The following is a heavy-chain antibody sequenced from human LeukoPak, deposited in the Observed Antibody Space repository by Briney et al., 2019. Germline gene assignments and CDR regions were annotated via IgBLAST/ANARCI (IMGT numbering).Heavy chain of an antibody. CDR3: ARVMGTRGYSYGYLDY. V-gene: IGHV4-59*01. D-gene: IGHD5-18*01. CDR2: IYYSGST. CDR1: GGSISSYH. Sequence: PSETLSLTCTVSGGSISSYHWSWIRQPPGKGLEWIGYIYYSGSTNYNPSLKSRVTISVDTSKNQFSLKLSSVTAADTAVYYCARVMGTRGYSYGYLDYWGQGTLVTVSS. J-gene: IGHJ4*02.